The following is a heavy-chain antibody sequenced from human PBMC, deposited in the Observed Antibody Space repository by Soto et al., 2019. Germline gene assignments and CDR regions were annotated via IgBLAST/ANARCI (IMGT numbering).Heavy chain of an antibody. J-gene: IGHJ4*02. V-gene: IGHV3-23*01. D-gene: IGHD4-17*01. Sequence: GSLRLSCAASGFTFSTYAMIWVRQAPGKGLEWVSVITGSGGSTYYADSVKGRFTISRDTSKNTLFVQMNSLRAEDTAVYYCAKDRYGDYGGIDYWGQGTMVTVSS. CDR2: ITGSGGST. CDR1: GFTFSTYA. CDR3: AKDRYGDYGGIDY.